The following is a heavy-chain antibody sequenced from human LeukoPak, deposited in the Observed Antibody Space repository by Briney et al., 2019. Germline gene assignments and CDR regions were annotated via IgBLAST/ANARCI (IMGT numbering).Heavy chain of an antibody. Sequence: GGSLRLSCAASGFTFSSYAMSWVRQAPGKGLEWVSAISGSGGSTYYADSVKGRFTISRDNSKNTLYLQMNSLRAEDTAVYYCAKGQPATYYYDSSAQGWYFDLWGRGTLVTVSS. V-gene: IGHV3-23*01. D-gene: IGHD3-22*01. J-gene: IGHJ2*01. CDR3: AKGQPATYYYDSSAQGWYFDL. CDR1: GFTFSSYA. CDR2: ISGSGGST.